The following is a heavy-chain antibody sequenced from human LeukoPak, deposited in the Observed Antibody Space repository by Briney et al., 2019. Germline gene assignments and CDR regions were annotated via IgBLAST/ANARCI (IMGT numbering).Heavy chain of an antibody. CDR3: ARVGYCSGGSCYRSWFDP. Sequence: GGSLRLSCAASGFTFSDYYMSWIRQAPGKGLEWVSYIISSGSTIYYADSVKGRFTISTDNAKNSLYLQMNSLRAEDTAVYYCARVGYCSGGSCYRSWFDPWGQGTLVTVSS. J-gene: IGHJ5*02. CDR2: IISSGSTI. CDR1: GFTFSDYY. D-gene: IGHD2-15*01. V-gene: IGHV3-11*04.